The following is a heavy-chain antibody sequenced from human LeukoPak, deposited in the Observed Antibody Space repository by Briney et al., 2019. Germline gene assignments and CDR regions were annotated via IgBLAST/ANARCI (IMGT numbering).Heavy chain of an antibody. CDR2: IYPGDSDT. Sequence: GESLKISCKGSGYSFTSYWIGWVRQMPGKGLEWMGIIYPGDSDTRYGPSFQGQVTISADKSISTAYLQWSSLKASDTAMYYCARQDSSSYHYYYYMDVWGKGTTVTVSS. CDR3: ARQDSSSYHYYYYMDV. J-gene: IGHJ6*03. V-gene: IGHV5-51*01. CDR1: GYSFTSYW. D-gene: IGHD6-6*01.